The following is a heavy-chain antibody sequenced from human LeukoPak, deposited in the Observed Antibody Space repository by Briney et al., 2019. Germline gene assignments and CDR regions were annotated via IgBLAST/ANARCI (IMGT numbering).Heavy chain of an antibody. CDR2: IYFGGST. V-gene: IGHV4-59*01. CDR1: GGSISSFY. J-gene: IGHJ6*03. Sequence: SETLSLTCTVSGGSISSFYWRWIRQPPGKGLEWLGYIYFGGSTNYNPSLKSRVTISVDTSKNQFSLKLSSVTAADTAVYYCARVNWGSSYYYYMDVWGKGTTVTVSS. CDR3: ARVNWGSSYYYYMDV. D-gene: IGHD7-27*01.